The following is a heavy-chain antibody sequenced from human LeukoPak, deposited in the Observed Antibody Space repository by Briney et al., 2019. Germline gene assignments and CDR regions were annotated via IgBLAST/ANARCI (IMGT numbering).Heavy chain of an antibody. CDR2: VKGDGSEK. CDR3: AGEILFGDNDMTAFDV. D-gene: IGHD2/OR15-2a*01. Sequence: GGSLRLSCAASGFTFSSSAMTWVRQAPGKGLEWVATVKGDGSEKYCVDSAKGRFTISRDNAKNSLYLQMSSLRAEDTAVYYCAGEILFGDNDMTAFDVWGQGTVVTVSS. V-gene: IGHV3-7*01. CDR1: GFTFSSSA. J-gene: IGHJ3*01.